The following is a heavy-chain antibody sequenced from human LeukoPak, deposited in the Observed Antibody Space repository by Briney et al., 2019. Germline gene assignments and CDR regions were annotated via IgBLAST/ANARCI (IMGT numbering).Heavy chain of an antibody. CDR3: ARGGNGLLSSNYFDY. J-gene: IGHJ4*02. CDR1: GFTFSSYT. D-gene: IGHD4-23*01. Sequence: GGSLRLSCAASGFTFSSYTMNWVRQAPGKGLEWVSSISSSSTYINYADSVKGRFTISRDNSKNTLYLQMNSLRAEDTAAYYCARGGNGLLSSNYFDYWGQGTLVTVSS. V-gene: IGHV3-21*01. CDR2: ISSSSTYI.